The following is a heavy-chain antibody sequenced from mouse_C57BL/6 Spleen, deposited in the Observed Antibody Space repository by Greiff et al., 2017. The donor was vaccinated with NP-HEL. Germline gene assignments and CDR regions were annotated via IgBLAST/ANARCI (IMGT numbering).Heavy chain of an antibody. CDR1: GYTFTSYW. CDR2: IDPSDSYT. V-gene: IGHV1-69*01. J-gene: IGHJ2*01. Sequence: VQLQQSGAELVMPGASVKLSCKASGYTFTSYWMHWVKQRPGQGLEWIGEIDPSDSYTNYNQKFKGKSTLTVDKSSSTAYMQLSSLTSEDSAVYYCARSGYGSSPYYFDYWGQGTTLTVSS. CDR3: ARSGYGSSPYYFDY. D-gene: IGHD1-1*01.